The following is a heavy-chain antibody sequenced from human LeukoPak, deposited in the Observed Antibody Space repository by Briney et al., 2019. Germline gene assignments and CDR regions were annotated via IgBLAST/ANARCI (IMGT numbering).Heavy chain of an antibody. CDR2: ISGSGGST. Sequence: GGSLRLSCAASGFTFSRYAMSWVRQAPGKGLEWVSAISGSGGSTYYADSVKGRFTISRDNSKNTLYLQMNSLRAEDTAVYYCAKGPYYYDSSGYYYLHAGFDYWGQGTLVTVSS. CDR1: GFTFSRYA. D-gene: IGHD3-22*01. CDR3: AKGPYYYDSSGYYYLHAGFDY. V-gene: IGHV3-23*01. J-gene: IGHJ4*02.